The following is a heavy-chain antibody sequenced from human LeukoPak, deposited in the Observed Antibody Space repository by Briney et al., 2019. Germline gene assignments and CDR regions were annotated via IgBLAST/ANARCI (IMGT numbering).Heavy chain of an antibody. Sequence: GGSLRLSCAASGFTFSSYGMHWVRQAPGKGLEWVAVISYDGSNKYYADSVKGRFTISRDNSKNTLYVQMNSLRAEDTAVYYCAAVEMATIGPFDYWGQGTLVTVSS. V-gene: IGHV3-30*03. J-gene: IGHJ4*02. CDR2: ISYDGSNK. CDR3: AAVEMATIGPFDY. CDR1: GFTFSSYG. D-gene: IGHD5-24*01.